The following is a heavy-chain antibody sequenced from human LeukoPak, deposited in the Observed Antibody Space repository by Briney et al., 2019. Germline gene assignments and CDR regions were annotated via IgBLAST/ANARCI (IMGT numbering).Heavy chain of an antibody. CDR3: ARAPPPYYYDSSGQYYYYYMDV. CDR1: GGSISSYY. Sequence: TSETLSLTCTVSGGSISSYYWSWIRQPPGKGLEWIGYIYYSGSTNYSPSLKSRVTISVDTSKNQFSLKLSSVTAADTAVYYCARAPPPYYYDSSGQYYYYYMDVWGKGTTVTISS. J-gene: IGHJ6*03. D-gene: IGHD3-22*01. CDR2: IYYSGST. V-gene: IGHV4-59*01.